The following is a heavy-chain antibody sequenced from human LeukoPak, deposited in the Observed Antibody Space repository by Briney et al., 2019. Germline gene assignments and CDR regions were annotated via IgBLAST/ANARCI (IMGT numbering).Heavy chain of an antibody. CDR3: AGVGSGTTYMDV. D-gene: IGHD1-7*01. CDR1: GGSISSYY. J-gene: IGHJ6*03. Sequence: PSETLSLTCTVSGGSISSYYWSWIRQPPGKGLEWIGYIYYSGSTNYNPSLKSRVTISVDTSKNQFSLKLSSVTAADTAVYYCAGVGSGTTYMDVWGKGTTVTISS. CDR2: IYYSGST. V-gene: IGHV4-59*01.